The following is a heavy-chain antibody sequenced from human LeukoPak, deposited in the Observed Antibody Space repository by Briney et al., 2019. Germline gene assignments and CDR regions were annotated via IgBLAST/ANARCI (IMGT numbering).Heavy chain of an antibody. J-gene: IGHJ4*02. V-gene: IGHV3-30*18. CDR1: GFTFRTHG. CDR2: ISYDGGNI. CDR3: GKGGSSSVSYLDF. Sequence: GRSLRLSCAVSGFTFRTHGMHWVRQAPGKGLEWVAFISYDGGNIYYADSVKGRFTASRDNSKNTLYLQMNSLRAEDTAVYYCGKGGSSSVSYLDFWGQGALVTVSS. D-gene: IGHD6-6*01.